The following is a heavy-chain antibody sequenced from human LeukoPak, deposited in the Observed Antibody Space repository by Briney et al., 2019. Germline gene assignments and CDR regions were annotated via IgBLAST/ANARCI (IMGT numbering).Heavy chain of an antibody. V-gene: IGHV4-38-2*02. D-gene: IGHD2-2*01. CDR1: GYSISSGYY. CDR2: IYHSGST. J-gene: IGHJ4*02. CDR3: ARGRGGIVVVPDLVGAPTYYYFDY. Sequence: PSETLSLTCTVSGYSISSGYYWGWIRQPPGKGLEWIGSIYHSGSTYYNPSLKSRVTISVDTSKNQFSLKLSSVTAADTAVYYCARGRGGIVVVPDLVGAPTYYYFDYWGQGTLVTVSS.